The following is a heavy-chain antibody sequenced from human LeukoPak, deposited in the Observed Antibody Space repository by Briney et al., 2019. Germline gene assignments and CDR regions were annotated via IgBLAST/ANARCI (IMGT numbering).Heavy chain of an antibody. Sequence: SETLSLTCAVYGGSFSGYYWSWIRQPPGKGLEWIGSIYYSGSTYYNPSLKSRVTISVDTSKNQFSLKLSSVTAADTAVYYCAREIAARMDYWGQGTLVTVSS. V-gene: IGHV4-34*01. D-gene: IGHD6-6*01. CDR1: GGSFSGYY. CDR3: AREIAARMDY. CDR2: IYYSGST. J-gene: IGHJ4*02.